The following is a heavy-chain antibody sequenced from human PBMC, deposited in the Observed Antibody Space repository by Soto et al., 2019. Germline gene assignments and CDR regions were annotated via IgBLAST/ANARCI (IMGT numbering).Heavy chain of an antibody. CDR2: INTYNGNT. CDR3: AMVGVYVTPSPQDV. V-gene: IGHV1-18*01. D-gene: IGHD3-16*01. J-gene: IGHJ6*04. CDR1: GYTFTRYG. Sequence: QVQLVQSGAEVKNPGASVKVSCKASGYTFTRYGIGWARQAPGQGLEWKGWINTYNGNTNYAQNVRGRVTLTTDTTTSTPYRELRGLRSNATAIYYCAMVGVYVTPSPQDVWSEGATVIVAS.